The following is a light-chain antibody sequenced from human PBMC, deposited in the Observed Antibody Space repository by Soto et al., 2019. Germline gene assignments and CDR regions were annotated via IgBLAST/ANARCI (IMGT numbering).Light chain of an antibody. CDR2: GAS. CDR1: QIVTASY. CDR3: QQHGTSPIT. J-gene: IGKJ5*01. V-gene: IGKV3-20*01. Sequence: EIVLTQSPDTLSLSPVERATLSCRASQIVTASYLAWYQQKPGQTPRLLVYGASSRATGIPDRFSGSGSGTDFTLTISRLEPEDFAVYYCQQHGTSPITFGQGTRLEIK.